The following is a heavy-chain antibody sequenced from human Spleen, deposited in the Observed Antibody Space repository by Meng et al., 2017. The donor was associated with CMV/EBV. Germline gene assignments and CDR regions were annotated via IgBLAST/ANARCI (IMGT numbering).Heavy chain of an antibody. V-gene: IGHV1-69*10. CDR3: ARDGVSTWYFY. Sequence: SVKVSCKASGGTFSSYAISWVRQAPGQGLEWMGGIIPILGIANYAQKFQGRVTITADKSTSTAYMELSSLRSDDTAVYYCARDGVSTWYFYWGQGTLVTVSS. CDR2: IIPILGIA. CDR1: GGTFSSYA. D-gene: IGHD6-13*01. J-gene: IGHJ4*02.